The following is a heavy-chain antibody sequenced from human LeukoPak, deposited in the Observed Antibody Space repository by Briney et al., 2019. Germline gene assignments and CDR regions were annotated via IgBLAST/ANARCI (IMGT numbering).Heavy chain of an antibody. CDR1: EFTVSSKY. CDR2: IDGGGTT. CDR3: ARVRDGWYFDL. V-gene: IGHV3-66*02. D-gene: IGHD5-24*01. J-gene: IGHJ2*01. Sequence: GGSLRLSCAASEFTVSSKYMSWVRQVPGKGLEWVSVIDGGGTTYYADSVKGRFTISRDNYKNTLYLQMNSLRAEDTAVYFCARVRDGWYFDLWGRGTLVTVSS.